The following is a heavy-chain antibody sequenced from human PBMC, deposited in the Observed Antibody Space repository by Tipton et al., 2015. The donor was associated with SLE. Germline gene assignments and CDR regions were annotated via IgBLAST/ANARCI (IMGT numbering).Heavy chain of an antibody. D-gene: IGHD3-16*01. J-gene: IGHJ3*02. CDR3: ARATGGAFDI. V-gene: IGHV4-61*09. CDR2: IYTSGST. CDR1: GGSISSGSYY. Sequence: TLSLTCTVSGGSISSGSYYWSWIRQPAGKGLEWIGYIYTSGSTNYNPSLKSRVTISVDTSKNQFSLKLSSVTAADTAVYYCARATGGAFDIWGQGTMVTVSS.